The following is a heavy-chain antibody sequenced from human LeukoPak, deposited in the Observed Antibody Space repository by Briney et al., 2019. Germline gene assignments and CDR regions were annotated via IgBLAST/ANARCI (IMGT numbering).Heavy chain of an antibody. CDR2: IYYSGST. V-gene: IGHV4-39*01. CDR1: GGSISSSSYY. Sequence: SETLSLTCTVSGGSISSSSYYWGWIRQPPGKGLEWIGSIYYSGSTHYNPSLKSRVTISVDTSKNQFSLKLSSVTAADTAVYYCARLKGELPYYFDYWGQGTLVTVSS. CDR3: ARLKGELPYYFDY. J-gene: IGHJ4*02. D-gene: IGHD1-26*01.